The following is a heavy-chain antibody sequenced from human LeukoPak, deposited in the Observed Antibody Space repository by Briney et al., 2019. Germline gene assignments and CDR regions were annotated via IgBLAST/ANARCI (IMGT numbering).Heavy chain of an antibody. J-gene: IGHJ4*02. CDR1: GFTFYDYA. D-gene: IGHD6-13*01. Sequence: GGSLRLSCAASGFTFYDYAMHWVRQAPGKGLEWVSGISWNSGSIAYADSVKGRFTISRDNAKNSLYLQMNSLRAEDTAFYYCAKDPLRKTAAGPFDYWGQGTLVTVSS. CDR3: AKDPLRKTAAGPFDY. V-gene: IGHV3-9*01. CDR2: ISWNSGSI.